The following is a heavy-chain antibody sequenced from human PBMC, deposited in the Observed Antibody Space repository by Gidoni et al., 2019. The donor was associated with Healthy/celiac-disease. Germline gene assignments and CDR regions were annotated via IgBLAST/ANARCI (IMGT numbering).Heavy chain of an antibody. CDR1: GFTFSSYA. CDR3: VKDGRKVRGFFDY. V-gene: IGHV3-64D*06. J-gene: IGHJ4*02. CDR2: ISSNGGST. Sequence: EVQLVESGGGLVQPGGSLRLPCSASGFTFSSYAMHWVRQAPGKGLEYVSAISSNGGSTYYADSVKGRFTISRDNSKNTLYLQMSSLRAEDTAVYYCVKDGRKVRGFFDYWGQGTLVTVSS. D-gene: IGHD3-10*01.